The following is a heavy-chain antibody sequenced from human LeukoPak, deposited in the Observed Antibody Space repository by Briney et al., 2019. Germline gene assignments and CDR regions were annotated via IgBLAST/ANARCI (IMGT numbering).Heavy chain of an antibody. CDR2: ISYDGSNK. CDR3: ARDGSPYYYYMDV. CDR1: GFTFSDYY. V-gene: IGHV3-30*03. D-gene: IGHD3-10*01. J-gene: IGHJ6*03. Sequence: GGSLRLSCAASGFTFSDYYMSWIRQAPGKGLEWVAVISYDGSNKYYADSVKGRFTISRDNSKNTLYLQMNSLRAEDTAVYYCARDGSPYYYYMDVWGKGTTVTVSS.